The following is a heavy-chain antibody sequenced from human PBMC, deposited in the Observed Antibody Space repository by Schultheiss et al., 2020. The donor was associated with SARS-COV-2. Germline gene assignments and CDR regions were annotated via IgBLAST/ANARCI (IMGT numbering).Heavy chain of an antibody. Sequence: SETLSLTCTVSGGSISRNYHWGWIRQPPGKGLEWIGEIRHMGYTNYNPSLKSRVTISVDTSKNQFSLKLSSVTAADTAVYYCARTPRVAVAAYNWFDPWGQGTLVTVSS. D-gene: IGHD6-19*01. J-gene: IGHJ5*02. CDR3: ARTPRVAVAAYNWFDP. CDR1: GGSISRNYH. V-gene: IGHV4-38-2*02. CDR2: IRHMGYT.